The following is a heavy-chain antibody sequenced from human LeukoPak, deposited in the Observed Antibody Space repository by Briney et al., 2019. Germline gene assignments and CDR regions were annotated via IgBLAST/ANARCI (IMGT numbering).Heavy chain of an antibody. J-gene: IGHJ4*02. D-gene: IGHD6-19*01. CDR2: INHSGST. CDR3: ARGQWLDNY. Sequence: PSETLSLTCAVYGGSFSYHSWSWIRQPPGKGLGWIGEINHSGSTNYNPSLKSRVTISVDTSKKQFSLKLNSVTAADTAVYYCARGQWLDNYWGQGTLVSVSS. CDR1: GGSFSYHS. V-gene: IGHV4-34*01.